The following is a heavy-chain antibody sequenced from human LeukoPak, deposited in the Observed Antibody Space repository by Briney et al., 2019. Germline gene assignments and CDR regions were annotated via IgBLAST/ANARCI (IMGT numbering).Heavy chain of an antibody. Sequence: GGSLRLFCAASGFTFSSYCMHWGRQGPGQGVGWVAFIRYDGSNKYYADSVKGRFTISRDNAKNSLYLQMNSLRAEDTAVYYCARDRSVAGPPFDYWGQGTLVTVSS. D-gene: IGHD6-19*01. CDR2: IRYDGSNK. CDR1: GFTFSSYC. CDR3: ARDRSVAGPPFDY. V-gene: IGHV3-30*02. J-gene: IGHJ4*02.